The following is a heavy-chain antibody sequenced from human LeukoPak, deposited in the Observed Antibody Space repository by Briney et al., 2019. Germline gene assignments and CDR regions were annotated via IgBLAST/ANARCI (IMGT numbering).Heavy chain of an antibody. V-gene: IGHV4-39*07. J-gene: IGHJ4*02. CDR3: ARGSACGSGPLCVVRDY. CDR1: GGSISSSSYY. CDR2: MYYIGST. D-gene: IGHD6-19*01. Sequence: SETLSLTCTVSGGSISSSSYYWGWIRQPPGKGLAWIGSMYYIGSTYYNPSLKSRVTISVDTSKNQFSLKLSSVTAADTAVYYCARGSACGSGPLCVVRDYWGQGTLVTVSS.